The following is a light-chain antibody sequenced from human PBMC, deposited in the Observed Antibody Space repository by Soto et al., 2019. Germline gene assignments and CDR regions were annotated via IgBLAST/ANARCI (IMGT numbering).Light chain of an antibody. V-gene: IGKV3-11*01. CDR3: QQRSNWPPAIT. J-gene: IGKJ5*01. CDR2: DAS. CDR1: QSVSSY. Sequence: IALTHSPATLSLSPWEIATHSCRASQSVSSYLAWYQQKPGQAPRLLIYDASNRATGIPARFSGSGSGTDFTLTISSLEPEDFAVYYCQQRSNWPPAITFGQGTRLEIK.